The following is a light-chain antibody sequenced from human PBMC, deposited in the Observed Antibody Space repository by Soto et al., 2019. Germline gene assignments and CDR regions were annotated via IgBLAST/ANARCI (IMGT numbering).Light chain of an antibody. V-gene: IGKV3-20*01. CDR3: QHYVSSPPIT. CDR2: GVS. J-gene: IGKJ5*01. Sequence: EIVLTQSPGTLSFSPGERATLSCRASQSVSSSYLPWSQQKPGQAPRLLTYGVSSRATGYPDRFSGSGSGTDYTLTISRLEPEDFDVYYCQHYVSSPPITFGQGTRLVIK. CDR1: QSVSSSY.